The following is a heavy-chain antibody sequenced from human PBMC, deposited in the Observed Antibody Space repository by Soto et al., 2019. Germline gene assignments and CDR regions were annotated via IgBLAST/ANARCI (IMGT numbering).Heavy chain of an antibody. V-gene: IGHV1-18*01. D-gene: IGHD4-17*01. CDR1: GYSYTTFG. Sequence: QVQLVQSGAEVKKPGASVKVSCKPSGYSYTTFGISWVRQAPGQGLEWMGWMNSNSGKTDYAQTFQGRVTMTTDTFTRTAYMDLRSLTSADTAVYFCVRDRLTVTGTKCFDYWGQGTLVTVSS. CDR3: VRDRLTVTGTKCFDY. J-gene: IGHJ4*02. CDR2: MNSNSGKT.